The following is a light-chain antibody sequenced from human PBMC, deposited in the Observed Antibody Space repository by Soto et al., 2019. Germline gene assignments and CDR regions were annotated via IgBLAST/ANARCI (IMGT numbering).Light chain of an antibody. CDR3: QVWDSSSDHVV. CDR1: NLGSKS. V-gene: IGLV3-21*02. Sequence: SYELTQPPSVSVAPGQTARVTCGANNLGSKSVHWYQQKPVQAPILVLFDDRDRPSGIPARFSGSNSGNTATLAISGVEAGDEADYYCQVWDSSSDHVVFGGGTKLTVL. CDR2: DDR. J-gene: IGLJ2*01.